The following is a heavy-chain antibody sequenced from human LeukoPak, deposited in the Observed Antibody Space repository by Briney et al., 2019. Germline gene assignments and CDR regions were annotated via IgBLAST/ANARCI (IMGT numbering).Heavy chain of an antibody. D-gene: IGHD5-18*01. J-gene: IGHJ4*02. Sequence: PWGSLRLSCAASGFTFSSYYTFWVRQAPGKGLAWVSTIKGDETSTKYADSVRGRFTVSRDNARNTLYLQLNSLRAEDTAIYYCAMGYRSAYSWDSWGQGTLVTVSS. CDR2: IKGDETST. V-gene: IGHV3-74*03. CDR1: GFTFSSYY. CDR3: AMGYRSAYSWDS.